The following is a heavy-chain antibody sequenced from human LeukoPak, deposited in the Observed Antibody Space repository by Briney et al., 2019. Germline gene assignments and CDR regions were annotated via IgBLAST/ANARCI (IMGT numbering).Heavy chain of an antibody. D-gene: IGHD4-17*01. Sequence: ASVKVSCKASGYTFTSYGISWVRQAPGQGLEWMGWISAYNGNTNYAQKLQGRVTMTTDTSTSTAYMELRSLRSDDTAVYYCARVNDYGDYGGVCDYWGRGTLVTVSS. CDR2: ISAYNGNT. V-gene: IGHV1-18*01. J-gene: IGHJ4*02. CDR3: ARVNDYGDYGGVCDY. CDR1: GYTFTSYG.